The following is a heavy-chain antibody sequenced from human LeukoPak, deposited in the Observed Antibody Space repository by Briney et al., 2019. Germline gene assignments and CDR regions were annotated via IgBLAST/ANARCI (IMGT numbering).Heavy chain of an antibody. J-gene: IGHJ6*03. V-gene: IGHV4-59*01. CDR1: GGSISSYY. Sequence: SETLSLTCTVSGGSISSYYWSWIRQPPGKGLEGIGYIYYSGSTNYNPSLKSRVTISVDTSKNQFSLKLSSVTAADTAVYYCARGKGYCSSTSCYTDYYYYMDVWGKGTTVTVSS. CDR3: ARGKGYCSSTSCYTDYYYYMDV. CDR2: IYYSGST. D-gene: IGHD2-2*02.